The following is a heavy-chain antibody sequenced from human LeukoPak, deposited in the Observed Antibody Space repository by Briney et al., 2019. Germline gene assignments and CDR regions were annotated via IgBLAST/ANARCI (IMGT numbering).Heavy chain of an antibody. D-gene: IGHD3-16*01. CDR1: GFTFSDYY. V-gene: IGHV3-11*03. Sequence: GGSLRLSCAASGFTFSDYYMTWIRQAPGKGLEWLSYISTGSTYTNYANSVKGRFTISRDNAKNSLYLQMNSLKAEDTAVYYCTVPQSGGNWFDPWGPGTQVTVSS. CDR3: TVPQSGGNWFDP. J-gene: IGHJ5*02. CDR2: ISTGSTYT.